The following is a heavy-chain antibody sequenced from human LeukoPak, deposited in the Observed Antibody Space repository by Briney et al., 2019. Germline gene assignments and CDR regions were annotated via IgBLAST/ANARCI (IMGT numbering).Heavy chain of an antibody. V-gene: IGHV4-59*01. J-gene: IGHJ4*02. CDR1: GDSFSYFY. D-gene: IGHD6-13*01. Sequence: SETLSLTCTVSGDSFSYFYWSWIRQPPGKGLEWIGYIYNSGSTNYNPSLKSRVTISLDTSKNQFSLKLSSVTAADTAVYYCARGVVAAAERTFDFWGQGTLVTVSS. CDR2: IYNSGST. CDR3: ARGVVAAAERTFDF.